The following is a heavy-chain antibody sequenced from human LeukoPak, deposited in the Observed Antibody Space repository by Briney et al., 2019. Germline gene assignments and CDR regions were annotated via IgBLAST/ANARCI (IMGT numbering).Heavy chain of an antibody. CDR2: ISAYNGNT. V-gene: IGHV1-18*04. D-gene: IGHD3-10*01. CDR3: ARGITMVRGVDHNWFDP. CDR1: GYTFTSYG. J-gene: IGHJ5*02. Sequence: ASVKVSCKASGYTFTSYGISWVRQAPGQGREWMGWISAYNGNTNYAQKLQGRVTMTTDTSTSTAYMELRSLRSDDTAVYYCARGITMVRGVDHNWFDPWGQGTLVTVSS.